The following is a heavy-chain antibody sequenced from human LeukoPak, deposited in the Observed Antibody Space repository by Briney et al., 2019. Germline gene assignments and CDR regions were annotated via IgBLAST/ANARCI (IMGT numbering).Heavy chain of an antibody. V-gene: IGHV1-3*01. D-gene: IGHD1-26*01. CDR3: PRGLVGATTY. CDR2: INAGNGNT. CDR1: GYTFTSYA. J-gene: IGHJ4*02. Sequence: ASVKVSCKASGYTFTSYAMHWVRQAPGQRLEWMGWINAGNGNTKYSQKFQGRVAITRDTSATTAYMQLTSLKSEDTAVYYCPRGLVGATTYWGQGTLVTVSS.